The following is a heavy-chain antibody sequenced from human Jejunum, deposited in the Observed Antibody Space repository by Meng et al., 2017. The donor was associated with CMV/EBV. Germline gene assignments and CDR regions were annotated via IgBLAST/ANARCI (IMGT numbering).Heavy chain of an antibody. J-gene: IGHJ4*02. CDR2: IYRGDDK. Sequence: IPLKESVPPLVKPTQTLTLTCTFFGFSPVTSGEGVGWIRQPPGKALEWLALIYRGDDKRYSPSLKSRLTISKDTYKNEVVLTMTNMDPVDTGTYYCAYVVGGYYPSRPDYWGQGTLVTVSS. CDR3: AYVVGGYYPSRPDY. D-gene: IGHD5-18*01. CDR1: GFSPVTSGEG. V-gene: IGHV2-5*02.